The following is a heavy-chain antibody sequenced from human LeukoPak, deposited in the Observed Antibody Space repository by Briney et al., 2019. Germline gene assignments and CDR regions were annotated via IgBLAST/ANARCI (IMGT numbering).Heavy chain of an antibody. CDR2: INTNTGNP. Sequence: ASVKVSCKASGYTVTTYTLVWVRQAPGQGLEWMGWINTNTGNPTYAQDFTGRFAFSLDTSVNTAYLQISSLKAEDTAVYYCAKDPGATGSGKGFDYWGQGTLVTVSS. CDR1: GYTVTTYT. D-gene: IGHD3-9*01. J-gene: IGHJ4*02. CDR3: AKDPGATGSGKGFDY. V-gene: IGHV7-4-1*02.